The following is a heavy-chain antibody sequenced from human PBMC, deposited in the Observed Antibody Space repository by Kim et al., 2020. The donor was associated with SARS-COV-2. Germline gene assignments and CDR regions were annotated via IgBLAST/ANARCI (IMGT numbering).Heavy chain of an antibody. Sequence: SGTLSLTCAVYGGSFSGYYWSWIRQPPGKGLEWIGEINHSGSTNYNPSLKSRVTISVDTSKNQFSLKLSSVTAADTAVYYCAGTAMVRGVIGKWGQGTLVTVSS. D-gene: IGHD3-10*01. CDR1: GGSFSGYY. V-gene: IGHV4-34*01. J-gene: IGHJ4*02. CDR2: INHSGST. CDR3: AGTAMVRGVIGK.